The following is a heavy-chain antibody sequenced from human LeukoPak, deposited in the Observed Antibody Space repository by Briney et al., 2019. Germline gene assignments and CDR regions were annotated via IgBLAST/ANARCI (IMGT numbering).Heavy chain of an antibody. CDR2: IWYDGSNK. CDR3: ARDRCSSGWDDFDY. CDR1: GFTFSRYW. J-gene: IGHJ4*02. V-gene: IGHV3-33*08. D-gene: IGHD6-19*01. Sequence: PGGSLRLSCAASGFTFSRYWMHWVRQAPGKGLEWVAVIWYDGSNKYYANSVKGRFTISRDNSKNTLYLQMNSLRAEDTAVYYCARDRCSSGWDDFDYWGQGTLVTVSS.